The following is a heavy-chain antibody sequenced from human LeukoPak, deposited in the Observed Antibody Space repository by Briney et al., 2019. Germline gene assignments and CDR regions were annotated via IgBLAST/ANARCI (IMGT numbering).Heavy chain of an antibody. Sequence: ESSETLSLTCTVSGGSISSSSYYWGWIRQPPGKGLEWIERIYYSGSTYYNPSLKRRFTISVDTSKNQYSLKLTSVTAADTAVYYCARHVEVGSAVGTKYFAYWGQGTLVTVPS. J-gene: IGHJ4*02. D-gene: IGHD2-15*01. V-gene: IGHV4-39*01. CDR2: IYYSGST. CDR3: ARHVEVGSAVGTKYFAY. CDR1: GGSISSSSYY.